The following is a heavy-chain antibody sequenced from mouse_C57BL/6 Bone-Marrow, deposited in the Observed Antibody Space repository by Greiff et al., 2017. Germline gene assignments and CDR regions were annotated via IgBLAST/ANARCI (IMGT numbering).Heavy chain of an antibody. CDR2: ISSGGSYT. CDR1: GFTFSSYG. J-gene: IGHJ4*01. Sequence: EVMLVESGGDLVKPGGSLKLSCAASGFTFSSYGMSWVRQTPDKRLEWVATISSGGSYTYYPDSVKGRFTISRDNAKNTLYLQISSLKSEDTAMYYCARRGTVGYAMDYWGQGTSVTVSS. D-gene: IGHD1-1*01. CDR3: ARRGTVGYAMDY. V-gene: IGHV5-6*02.